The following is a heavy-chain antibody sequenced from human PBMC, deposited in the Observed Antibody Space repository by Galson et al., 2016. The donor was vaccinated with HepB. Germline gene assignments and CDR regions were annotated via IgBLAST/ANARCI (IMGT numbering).Heavy chain of an antibody. CDR3: ARDRQADGNYYTLDH. D-gene: IGHD3-10*01. J-gene: IGHJ4*02. CDR1: GYTFTTYY. Sequence: SVKVSCKASGYTFTTYYIHWVRQAPGQGLEWMGTINTIGGYGTYARKFRGRVTMTRDTSTGTVFMEISSLRSEDTAVYYCARDRQADGNYYTLDHWGQGTLVTVSS. V-gene: IGHV1-46*01. CDR2: INTIGGYG.